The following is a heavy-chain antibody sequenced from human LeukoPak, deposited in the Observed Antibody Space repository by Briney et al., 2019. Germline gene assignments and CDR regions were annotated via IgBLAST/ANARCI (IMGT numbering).Heavy chain of an antibody. CDR2: IYYSGST. V-gene: IGHV4-39*01. J-gene: IGHJ4*02. CDR1: GGSISSNRSY. D-gene: IGHD2-21*01. Sequence: SETLSLTCTVSGGSISSNRSYWGWIRQPPGKGLEWIGTIYYSGSTYYNPSLKSRVIISVDTSKNQFSLKLSSVTAADTAVYYCARRGDFGILMYYFDYWGQGTLVTVSS. CDR3: ARRGDFGILMYYFDY.